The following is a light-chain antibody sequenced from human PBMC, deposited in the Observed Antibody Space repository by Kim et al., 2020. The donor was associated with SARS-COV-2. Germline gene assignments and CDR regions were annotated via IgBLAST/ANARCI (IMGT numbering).Light chain of an antibody. J-gene: IGKJ1*01. CDR3: QQYGSSPRT. V-gene: IGKV3-20*01. Sequence: SPGERATLSCRASQTISSSYLAWYQQKPGQTPRLLMYGASNRATGIPDRFSGSGSGEDFTLTISRLEPEDFAVYYCQQYGSSPRTFGQGTKVDIK. CDR1: QTISSSY. CDR2: GAS.